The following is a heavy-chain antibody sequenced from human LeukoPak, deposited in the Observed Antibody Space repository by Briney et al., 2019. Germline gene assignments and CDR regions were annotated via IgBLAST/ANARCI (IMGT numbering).Heavy chain of an antibody. CDR3: AGDFRHEIFGGVIA. CDR2: ISHSGST. J-gene: IGHJ5*02. Sequence: SETLSLTCAVYGGLFSGYYWSWIRQPPGKGLEGIGEISHSGSTNYNPSLEGRVTISVVTSKNEYSLKLSSVTAADTAVYYCAGDFRHEIFGGVIAWGQGTLVTVSS. CDR1: GGLFSGYY. D-gene: IGHD3-16*02. V-gene: IGHV4-34*01.